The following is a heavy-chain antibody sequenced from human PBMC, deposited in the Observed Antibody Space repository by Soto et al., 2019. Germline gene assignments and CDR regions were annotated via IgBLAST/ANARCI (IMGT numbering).Heavy chain of an antibody. CDR3: PKDRACCASVAGTKTVYAFDI. D-gene: IGHD6-19*01. J-gene: IGHJ3*02. V-gene: IGHV3-23*01. Sequence: EVQLLESGGGLVQPGGSLRLSCAASGFTFSSYAMSWVRQAPGKGLEWVSAISGSGGSTYYADSVKGRLTISRDNSTNRLHLQMNSLRAVDTAVYYCPKDRACCASVAGTKTVYAFDIWGQGTMVTVSS. CDR1: GFTFSSYA. CDR2: ISGSGGST.